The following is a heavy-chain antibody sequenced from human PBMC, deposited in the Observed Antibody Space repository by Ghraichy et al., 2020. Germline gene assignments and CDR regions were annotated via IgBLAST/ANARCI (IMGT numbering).Heavy chain of an antibody. Sequence: SETLSLTCTVSGGSISSGGYYWSWIRQHPGKGLEWIGYIYYSGSTYYNPSLKSRVTISVDTSKNQFSLKLSSVTAADTAVYYCARVDIVEYYFDYWGQGTLVTVSS. CDR2: IYYSGST. D-gene: IGHD2-15*01. J-gene: IGHJ4*02. V-gene: IGHV4-31*03. CDR1: GGSISSGGYY. CDR3: ARVDIVEYYFDY.